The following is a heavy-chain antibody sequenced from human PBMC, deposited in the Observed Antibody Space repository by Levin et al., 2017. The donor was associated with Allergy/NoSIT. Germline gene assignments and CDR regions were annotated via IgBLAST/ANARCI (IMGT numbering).Heavy chain of an antibody. J-gene: IGHJ4*02. CDR1: GLTFNNYA. D-gene: IGHD4/OR15-4a*01. CDR2: ISIDGGTK. Sequence: GESLKISCAASGLTFNNYAMHWFRQAPGKGLAWVAFISIDGGTKYYGDSVKGRFTISRDNSKNTLYLQMDSLRAEDTAVYHCVSGRTGASDEEFDYWGQGTLVTVSS. V-gene: IGHV3-30*03. CDR3: VSGRTGASDEEFDY.